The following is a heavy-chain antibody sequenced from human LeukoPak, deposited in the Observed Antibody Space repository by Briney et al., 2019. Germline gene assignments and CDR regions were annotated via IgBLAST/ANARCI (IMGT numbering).Heavy chain of an antibody. D-gene: IGHD3-16*01. J-gene: IGHJ3*02. Sequence: PGGSLRLSCAASGFTFSSYAMHWVRQARGKGLEWVAVISYDGSNKYYADSVKGRFTISRDNSKNTLYLQMNSLRAEDTAVYYCANFGFAFGPLKLENPKDPFDIRGQGTMVTVSS. V-gene: IGHV3-30-3*01. CDR2: ISYDGSNK. CDR1: GFTFSSYA. CDR3: ANFGFAFGPLKLENPKDPFDI.